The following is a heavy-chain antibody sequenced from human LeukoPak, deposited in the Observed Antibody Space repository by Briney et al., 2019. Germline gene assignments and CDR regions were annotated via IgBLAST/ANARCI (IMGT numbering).Heavy chain of an antibody. CDR2: INNDGSDT. D-gene: IGHD3-10*01. CDR3: AKEGKEERRGAPPHLDY. J-gene: IGHJ4*02. V-gene: IGHV3-74*01. Sequence: GGSLRLSCAASGFTLSAYWMYWVRQAPGKGPVWDAFINNDGSDTNYADSVKGRFTISRDNSKNTLYLQMNSLRAEDTAVYYCAKEGKEERRGAPPHLDYWGQGTLVTVSS. CDR1: GFTLSAYW.